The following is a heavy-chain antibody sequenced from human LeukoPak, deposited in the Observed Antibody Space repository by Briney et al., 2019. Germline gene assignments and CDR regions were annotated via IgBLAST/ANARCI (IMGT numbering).Heavy chain of an antibody. Sequence: GGSLRLSCAASGFTFSRYWMSWVRQVPRKGLEWVANIKQDGGEIYYVDSVKGRFTISRDNAKNSLYLQMNSLRAEDTAVYYCARDRYYYDTPHDYWGQGTLVTVSS. CDR3: ARDRYYYDTPHDY. D-gene: IGHD3-22*01. CDR1: GFTFSRYW. CDR2: IKQDGGEI. V-gene: IGHV3-7*01. J-gene: IGHJ4*02.